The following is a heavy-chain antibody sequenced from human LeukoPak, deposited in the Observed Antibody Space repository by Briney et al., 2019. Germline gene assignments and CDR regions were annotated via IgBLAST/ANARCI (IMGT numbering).Heavy chain of an antibody. J-gene: IGHJ5*02. V-gene: IGHV1-18*01. D-gene: IGHD2-2*01. CDR1: GYTFTSYS. CDR2: ISAYNANT. Sequence: ASVKVSCKASGYTFTSYSISWVRQAPGQGLEWMGWISAYNANTNYAQKFQGRVTITRNTSISTAYMELSSLRSEDTAVYYCARGYCSSTSCYRGTNWFDPWGQGTLVTVSS. CDR3: ARGYCSSTSCYRGTNWFDP.